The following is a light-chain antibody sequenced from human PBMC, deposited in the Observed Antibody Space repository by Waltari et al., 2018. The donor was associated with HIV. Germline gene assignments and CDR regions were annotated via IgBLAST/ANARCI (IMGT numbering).Light chain of an antibody. CDR3: ESYTSTSVWV. J-gene: IGLJ3*02. Sequence: QSVLTQPASVSGSPGQSITISCTGSSNDVGGYNYVSWSQQHPGKAPRLMIYDVSTRPSGVSDRFSGSKSGDTASLTISGLQPEDEADYSCESYTSTSVWVFGGGTRLTVL. V-gene: IGLV2-14*03. CDR2: DVS. CDR1: SNDVGGYNY.